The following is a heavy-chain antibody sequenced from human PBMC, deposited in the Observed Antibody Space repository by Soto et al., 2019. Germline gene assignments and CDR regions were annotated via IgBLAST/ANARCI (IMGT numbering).Heavy chain of an antibody. CDR2: ISETGNTK. V-gene: IGHV3-11*01. Sequence: PGGSLRLSCEASGFTLNDYYMSWIRQAPGKGLEWLSYISETGNTKYYADSVKGRFTISRDNAKKSLYLQMNSLRAEDTAVYYCARDNFHSYYGMDVWGQGTTVTVSS. D-gene: IGHD3-10*01. CDR1: GFTLNDYY. J-gene: IGHJ6*02. CDR3: ARDNFHSYYGMDV.